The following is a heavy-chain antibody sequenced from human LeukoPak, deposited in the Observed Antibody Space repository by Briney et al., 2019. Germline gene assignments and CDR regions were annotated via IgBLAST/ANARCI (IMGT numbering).Heavy chain of an antibody. Sequence: SVTVFCKASGGTFSRYAISWVRQAPGQGLEWMGGIIPIFGTANYSQKFQGRVTITADESTSTAYMEVSSLRPEDTAVYYCARDVPIRGYSYVPPTYYFDYWGQRTLVTVSS. J-gene: IGHJ4*02. CDR3: ARDVPIRGYSYVPPTYYFDY. CDR1: GGTFSRYA. V-gene: IGHV1-69*13. D-gene: IGHD5-18*01. CDR2: IIPIFGTA.